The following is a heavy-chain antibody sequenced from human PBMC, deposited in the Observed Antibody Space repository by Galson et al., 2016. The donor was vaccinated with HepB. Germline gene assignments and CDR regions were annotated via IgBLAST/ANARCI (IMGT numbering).Heavy chain of an antibody. D-gene: IGHD3-16*01. CDR1: WDSVSNFNAG. Sequence: CAISWDSVSNFNAGWNWIRLSPSRGLEWLGRTYSRSNWYNDYAVSVKSRIAITQDTSKHQVSLQLNSVTPEDTAVYFCVRDLGGVRLLVGDYNCHYGMDVWGQGITVIVSS. V-gene: IGHV6-1*01. J-gene: IGHJ6*02. CDR2: TYSRSNWYN. CDR3: VRDLGGVRLLVGDYNCHYGMDV.